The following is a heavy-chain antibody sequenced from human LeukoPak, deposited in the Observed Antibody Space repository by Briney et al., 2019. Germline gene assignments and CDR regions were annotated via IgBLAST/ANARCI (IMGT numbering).Heavy chain of an antibody. J-gene: IGHJ6*03. CDR1: GGSFSDYS. D-gene: IGHD5-18*01. CDR2: INPSGGT. CDR3: ARVGYSFSLNDWSRIGLEAHPTKYYYYMDV. V-gene: IGHV4-34*01. Sequence: SETLSLTCAVYGGSFSDYSWSWIRQPPGKGLEWIGEINPSGGTNHNPSLMSRVSMSVDTSKNQISLRVSSVTAADTAVYYCARVGYSFSLNDWSRIGLEAHPTKYYYYMDVWGKGTTVTVSS.